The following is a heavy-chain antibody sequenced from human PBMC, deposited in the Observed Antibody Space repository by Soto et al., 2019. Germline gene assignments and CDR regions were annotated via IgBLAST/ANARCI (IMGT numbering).Heavy chain of an antibody. V-gene: IGHV1-69*06. D-gene: IGHD6-19*01. J-gene: IGHJ4*02. Sequence: QVQLVQSGAEVKKPGSSVKVSCKASGGTFSSLAISWVRQAPGQGLEWMGGLVPVFGTANYAQKFQDRVMITADKSTSSSSLELSSLRSEDTAAYYCARSPGVFDYWGQGTLVTVSS. CDR3: ARSPGVFDY. CDR2: LVPVFGTA. CDR1: GGTFSSLA.